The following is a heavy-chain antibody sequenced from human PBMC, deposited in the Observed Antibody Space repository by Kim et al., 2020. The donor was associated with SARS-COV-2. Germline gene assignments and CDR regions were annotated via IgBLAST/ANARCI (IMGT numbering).Heavy chain of an antibody. D-gene: IGHD2-8*01. Sequence: GGSLRLSCAASGFTFSSYGMHWVRQAPGKGLEWVAVISYDGSNKYYADSVKGRFTISRDNSKNTLYLQMNSLRAEDTAVYYCAKDRSPSPGLMRGWYFDYWGQGTLVTVSS. J-gene: IGHJ4*02. V-gene: IGHV3-30*18. CDR3: AKDRSPSPGLMRGWYFDY. CDR1: GFTFSSYG. CDR2: ISYDGSNK.